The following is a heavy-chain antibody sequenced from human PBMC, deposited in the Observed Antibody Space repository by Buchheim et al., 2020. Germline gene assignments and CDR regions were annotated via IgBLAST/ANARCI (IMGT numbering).Heavy chain of an antibody. Sequence: EVQLVESGGGLVKPGGSLRLSCAASGFTFSSYSMNWVRQAPGKGLEWVSAISSSSAYIYYADSVQGRFTISRDTVKNSLYLQMNSLRVEDTAVYYCARESFYGSPSVWGQGTT. CDR2: ISSSSAYI. J-gene: IGHJ6*02. CDR1: GFTFSSYS. V-gene: IGHV3-21*01. D-gene: IGHD3-10*01. CDR3: ARESFYGSPSV.